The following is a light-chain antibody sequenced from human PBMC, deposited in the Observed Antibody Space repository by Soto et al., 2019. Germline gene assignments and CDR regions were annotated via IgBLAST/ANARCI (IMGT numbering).Light chain of an antibody. V-gene: IGKV4-1*01. CDR2: WAS. CDR3: QHYYSTPPT. CDR1: QSVLYSSDNKNY. Sequence: DIVMTQSPDSLAVSLGERATINCKSSQSVLYSSDNKNYLAWYQQKPGQPPKLLIYWASTRESGVPDRFSGSGSGTDFTLTISSLQADDVAVYYCQHYYSTPPTFGQGTKVEIK. J-gene: IGKJ1*01.